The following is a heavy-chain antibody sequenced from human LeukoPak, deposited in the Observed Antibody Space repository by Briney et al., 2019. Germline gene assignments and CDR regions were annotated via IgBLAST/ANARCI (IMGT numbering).Heavy chain of an antibody. V-gene: IGHV4-59*01. CDR3: ARAHPHFDY. CDR1: GGSISSYY. Sequence: SETLSLTCTVSGGSISSYYRSWIRQPPGKGLEWIGYIYYSGSTNYNPSLKSRVTISVDTSKNQFSLKLSSVTAAVTAVYYWARAHPHFDYWGQGTLVTVSS. J-gene: IGHJ4*02. CDR2: IYYSGST.